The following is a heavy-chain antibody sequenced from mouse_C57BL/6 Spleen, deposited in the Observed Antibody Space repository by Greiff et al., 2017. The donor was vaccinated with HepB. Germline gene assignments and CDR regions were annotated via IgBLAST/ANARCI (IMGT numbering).Heavy chain of an antibody. CDR3: ARDYYGSSYRYYAMDY. V-gene: IGHV5-17*01. Sequence: EVKVVESGGGLVKPGGSLKLSCAASGFTFSDYGMHWVRQAPEKGLEWVAYISSGSSTIYYADTVKGRFTISRDNAKNTLFLQMTSLRSEDTAMYYCARDYYGSSYRYYAMDYWGQGTSVTVSS. CDR1: GFTFSDYG. CDR2: ISSGSSTI. J-gene: IGHJ4*01. D-gene: IGHD1-1*01.